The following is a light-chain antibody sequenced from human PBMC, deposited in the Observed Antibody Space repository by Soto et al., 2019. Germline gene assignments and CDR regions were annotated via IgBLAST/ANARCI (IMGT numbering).Light chain of an antibody. CDR2: DAS. J-gene: IGKJ5*01. CDR3: QHYYDTPGT. CDR1: QIVKNRY. Sequence: EIVLTQSPATLWLSPGEIATLSCGASQIVKNRYVAWYQQKPGLAPRLLIYDASTRATGIPDRLSGSGSGTDFTLTINRLEPEDFAVYYCQHYYDTPGTFGQGTRLEIK. V-gene: IGKV3D-20*01.